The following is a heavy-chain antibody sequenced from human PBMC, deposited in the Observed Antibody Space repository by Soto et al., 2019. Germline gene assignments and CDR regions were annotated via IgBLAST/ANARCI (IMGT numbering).Heavy chain of an antibody. J-gene: IGHJ3*02. D-gene: IGHD3-22*01. Sequence: QAKLVESGGGVVQPGRSLRLSCVGSGFTFSSYAMHWVRQAPGKGLEWVAVISYDGSDKYYADSVKGRFTISRDKSKNTLYLQMNSLRTEDTAVYYCAIPPVGITMRLVAFDIWGQGTMVTVSS. CDR3: AIPPVGITMRLVAFDI. CDR2: ISYDGSDK. V-gene: IGHV3-30-3*01. CDR1: GFTFSSYA.